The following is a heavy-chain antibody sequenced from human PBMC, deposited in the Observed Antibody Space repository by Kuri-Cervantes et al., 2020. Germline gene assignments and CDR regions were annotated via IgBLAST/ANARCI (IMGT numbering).Heavy chain of an antibody. V-gene: IGHV1-2*02. CDR3: ARESYGDDDWYFDL. CDR1: GYTFTGYY. CDR2: INPNSGGT. J-gene: IGHJ2*01. D-gene: IGHD4-17*01. Sequence: ASVKVSCKASGYTFTGYYMHWVRQAPGQGLEWMGWINPNSGGTNYAQKFQGRVTMTRDTSISTAYMELSRLRSDDTAVYYCARESYGDDDWYFDLWGRGTLVTVSS.